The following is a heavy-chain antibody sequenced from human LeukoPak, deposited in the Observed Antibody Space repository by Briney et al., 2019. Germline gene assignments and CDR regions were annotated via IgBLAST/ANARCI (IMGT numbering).Heavy chain of an antibody. J-gene: IGHJ4*02. Sequence: SETLSLTCAVSGGSISSGGYSWSWIRQPPGKGLEWIGYIYYSGSTYYNPSLKSRVTISVDTSKNQFSLKLSSVTAADTAVYYCARDSVYSGSSLDYWGQGTLVTISS. CDR3: ARDSVYSGSSLDY. D-gene: IGHD1-26*01. CDR2: IYYSGST. CDR1: GGSISSGGYS. V-gene: IGHV4-30-4*07.